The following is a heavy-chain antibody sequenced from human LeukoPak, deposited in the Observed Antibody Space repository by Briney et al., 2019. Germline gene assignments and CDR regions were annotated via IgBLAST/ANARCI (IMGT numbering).Heavy chain of an antibody. CDR1: GFTFSTYG. CDR2: ISGSGAST. J-gene: IGHJ4*02. Sequence: GGSLRLSCAASGFTFSTYGMNWVRQAPGKGLEWISGISGSGASTYYADSVKGRFTISRDDSRNTLYLQMNSLRGDDTAVYYCAKDVGKWESLHFFDYWGQGTLVTVSS. V-gene: IGHV3-23*01. D-gene: IGHD1-26*01. CDR3: AKDVGKWESLHFFDY.